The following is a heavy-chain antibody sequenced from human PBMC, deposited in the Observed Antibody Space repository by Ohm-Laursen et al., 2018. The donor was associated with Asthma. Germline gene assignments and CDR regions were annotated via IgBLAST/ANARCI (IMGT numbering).Heavy chain of an antibody. CDR1: GFIFTNYG. D-gene: IGHD4-11*01. V-gene: IGHV3-30*18. J-gene: IGHJ6*02. CDR2: TSYDGSYK. CDR3: AKFGRDYRSHGMDV. Sequence: SLRLSCSASGFIFTNYGMHWVRQAPGKGLYWVAVTSYDGSYKYYADSVKGRFTISRDNAKNSLYLQMNSLRAEDTAVYYCAKFGRDYRSHGMDVWGQGTTVIVSS.